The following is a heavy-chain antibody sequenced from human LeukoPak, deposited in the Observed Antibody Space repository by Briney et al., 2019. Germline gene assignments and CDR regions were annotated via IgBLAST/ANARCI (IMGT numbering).Heavy chain of an antibody. CDR2: IYYSGST. D-gene: IGHD3-22*01. V-gene: IGHV4-59*01. CDR3: ARGMYYYDPLRAFDI. Sequence: KASETLSLTCTVSGGSISSYYWSWIRQPPGKGPEWIGYIYYSGSTNYNPSLKSRVTISVDTSKNQFSLKLSSVTAANTAVYYCARGMYYYDPLRAFDIWGQGTMVTVSS. J-gene: IGHJ3*02. CDR1: GGSISSYY.